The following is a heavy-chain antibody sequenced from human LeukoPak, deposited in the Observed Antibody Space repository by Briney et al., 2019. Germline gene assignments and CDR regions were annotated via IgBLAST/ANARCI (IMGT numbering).Heavy chain of an antibody. CDR3: ATYYYDSGGFHFHH. V-gene: IGHV3-64*01. CDR1: GFTFTNAW. J-gene: IGHJ1*01. CDR2: ISSNGGRT. Sequence: GGSLSLSCAASGFTFTNAWMSWVRQAPGKGLEYVSAISSNGGRTYYANSVKGRFTISRDNSRNTLYLQMGSLRAEDMAVYYCATYYYDSGGFHFHHWGQGTLVTVSS. D-gene: IGHD3-22*01.